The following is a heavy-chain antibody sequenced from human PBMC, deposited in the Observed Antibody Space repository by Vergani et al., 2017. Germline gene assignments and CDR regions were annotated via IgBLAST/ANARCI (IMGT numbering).Heavy chain of an antibody. J-gene: IGHJ6*02. Sequence: QVQLVESGGGVVQPGRSLRLSCAASGFTFSSYGMHWVRQAPGKGLEWVAVIWYDGSNKYYADSVKGRFTISRDNSKNTLYLQMNSLRAEDTAVYYCARNMDTAMVIYYYYGMDVWGQGTTVTVSS. CDR2: IWYDGSNK. D-gene: IGHD5-18*01. V-gene: IGHV3-33*01. CDR3: ARNMDTAMVIYYYYGMDV. CDR1: GFTFSSYG.